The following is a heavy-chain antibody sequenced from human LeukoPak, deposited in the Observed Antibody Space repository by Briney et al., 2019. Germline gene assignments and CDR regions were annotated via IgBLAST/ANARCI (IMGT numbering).Heavy chain of an antibody. Sequence: SQTLSLTCAVSGGSISSGGYSWSWIRQPPGKGLEWIGYIYHSGSTYYNPSLKSRVTISVDRSKNQFSLKLSSLTAADTAVYYCARHVGTYFDYWGQGTLVTVSS. CDR3: ARHVGTYFDY. D-gene: IGHD3-10*01. J-gene: IGHJ4*02. V-gene: IGHV4-30-2*01. CDR2: IYHSGST. CDR1: GGSISSGGYS.